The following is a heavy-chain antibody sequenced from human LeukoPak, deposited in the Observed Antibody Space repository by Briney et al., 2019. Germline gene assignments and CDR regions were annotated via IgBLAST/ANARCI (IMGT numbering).Heavy chain of an antibody. CDR2: IYYSGST. J-gene: IGHJ1*01. CDR3: ARADSSGYREFQH. D-gene: IGHD3-22*01. V-gene: IGHV4-31*03. CDR1: GGSISSGGYY. Sequence: PSETLSLTCTVSGGSISSGGYYWSWIRQHPGKGLEWIGYIYYSGSTYYNPSLKSRVTISVDTSKNQFSLKLSSVTAADTAVYYCARADSSGYREFQHWGQGTLVTVSS.